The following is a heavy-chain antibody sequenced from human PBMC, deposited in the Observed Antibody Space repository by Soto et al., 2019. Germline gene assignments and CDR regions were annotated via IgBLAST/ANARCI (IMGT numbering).Heavy chain of an antibody. D-gene: IGHD5-18*01. V-gene: IGHV3-23*01. CDR2: IRGCGDST. CDR3: AKYQREAPNTFDS. J-gene: IGHJ4*02. CDR1: EFTFSRYA. Sequence: EVRLSESGGGLVQPGGSLRLSCAASEFTFSRYAMIWVRQAPGKGLEWVSTIRGCGDSTFYADTVKGRFTVSRDNSENTLYRQMHSLRAEDTAFYYCAKYQREAPNTFDSWGQGTLVTVSP.